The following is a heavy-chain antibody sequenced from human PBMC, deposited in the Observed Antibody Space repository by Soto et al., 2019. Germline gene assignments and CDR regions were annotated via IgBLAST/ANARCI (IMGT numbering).Heavy chain of an antibody. D-gene: IGHD6-19*01. CDR1: GGTDSAYS. CDR3: ASRAMAVTWFDP. CDR2: IIPILSTT. V-gene: IGHV1-69*16. J-gene: IGHJ5*02. Sequence: SLNGSCKGSGGTDSAYSSNWGRQAPGQGLEWMGAIIPILSTTNYAQRFQGRVTITADESTGTVYLELTSLKFEDTAVYYCASRAMAVTWFDPWGQGTLVTVSS.